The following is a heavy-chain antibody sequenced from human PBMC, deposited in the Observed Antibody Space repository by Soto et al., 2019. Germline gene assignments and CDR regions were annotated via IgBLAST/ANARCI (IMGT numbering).Heavy chain of an antibody. CDR3: ARTVLGPDLLADSFVDYYYYMDV. D-gene: IGHD3-9*01. CDR1: GGSISNFY. Sequence: SETLSLTCTVSGGSISNFYWSWIRQPPGKGLEWIGYVYYTGSTSYNPSLKRRVTFSADSSRAQFSLRLNSVTAADTAVYYCARTVLGPDLLADSFVDYYYYMDVWGQGTTVT. CDR2: VYYTGST. V-gene: IGHV4-59*08. J-gene: IGHJ6*03.